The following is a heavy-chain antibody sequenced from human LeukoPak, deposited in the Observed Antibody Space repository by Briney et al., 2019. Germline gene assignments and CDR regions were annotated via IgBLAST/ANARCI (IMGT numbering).Heavy chain of an antibody. V-gene: IGHV3-48*02. D-gene: IGHD2-21*02. CDR3: ARDRVVVTAVHYSDY. CDR1: GFSFSSYS. J-gene: IGHJ4*02. CDR2: ISSSSGTI. Sequence: GGSLRLSCAASGFSFSSYSMNWVRQAPGKGLEWVSYISSSSGTIYYADSVKGRFTISRDNAKNSLYLRMNSLRDEDTAVYYCARDRVVVTAVHYSDYWGQGSLVTVSS.